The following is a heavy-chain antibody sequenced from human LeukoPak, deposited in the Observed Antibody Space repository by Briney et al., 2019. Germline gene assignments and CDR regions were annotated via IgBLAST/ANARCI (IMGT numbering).Heavy chain of an antibody. CDR1: GFSFSSYG. J-gene: IGHJ5*02. CDR3: ARENFDP. CDR2: IDPTGRSV. Sequence: GGSLRLSCAASGFSFSSYGMNWVRQAPGQGLEWVSYIDPTGRSVYYADSVKGRFTVSRDNANHSVFLQMNSLRAEDTAVYYCARENFDPWGQGTLVTVSS. V-gene: IGHV3-48*01.